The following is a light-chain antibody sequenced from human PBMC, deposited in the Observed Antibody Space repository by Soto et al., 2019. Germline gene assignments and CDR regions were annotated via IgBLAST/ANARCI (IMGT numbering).Light chain of an antibody. CDR2: QIS. CDR1: QRLVHSNGNTY. V-gene: IGKV2-24*01. Sequence: DIVMTQTPLSSPVTLGQPASISCRYSQRLVHSNGNTYLSWLQQRPCQPPRLLISQISNRFSGVPDRFSGSGAGTDFTLKISRVEAEDVGDYYCIQGTQSPYTFGLGTKLEIK. CDR3: IQGTQSPYT. J-gene: IGKJ2*01.